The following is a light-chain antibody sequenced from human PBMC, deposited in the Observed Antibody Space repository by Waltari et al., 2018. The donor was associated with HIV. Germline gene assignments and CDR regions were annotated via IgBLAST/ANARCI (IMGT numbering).Light chain of an antibody. J-gene: IGKJ4*01. Sequence: ELVLTQSPAILSLSPGERATLSCRASQSVGNYLAWYQHKPGQAPRLLIYDTSNRATGIPARFSGSGSGTDYTLSISSLEPEDVAVYYCQQRRNWPLTFGGGTKVDIK. CDR1: QSVGNY. CDR2: DTS. V-gene: IGKV3-11*01. CDR3: QQRRNWPLT.